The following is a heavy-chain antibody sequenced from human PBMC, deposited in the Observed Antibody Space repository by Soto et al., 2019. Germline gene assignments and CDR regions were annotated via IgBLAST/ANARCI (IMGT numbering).Heavy chain of an antibody. CDR2: INSGGST. J-gene: IGHJ6*02. V-gene: IGHV3-53*02. CDR1: GFTVSSNY. Sequence: EVQLVETGGGLIQPGGSLRLSCAASGFTVSSNYMSWVRQAPGKGLEWVSVINSGGSTYYADSVKGRFTISRDNSKNTLYLQMNSLRAEDTAVYYCARDLRTTSYGMDVWGQGTTVTVSS. CDR3: ARDLRTTSYGMDV. D-gene: IGHD1-7*01.